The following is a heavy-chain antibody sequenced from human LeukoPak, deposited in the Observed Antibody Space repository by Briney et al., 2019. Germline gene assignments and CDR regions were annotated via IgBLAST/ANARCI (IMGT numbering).Heavy chain of an antibody. J-gene: IGHJ4*02. CDR2: ISWNSGSI. CDR3: AKDISVGFGEFYFDY. CDR1: GFTFDDYA. Sequence: GGSLRLSCAASGFTFDDYAMHWVRQAPGKGLEWVSGISWNSGSIGHADSVKGRFTISRDNAKNSLYLQMNSLRAEDTALYYCAKDISVGFGEFYFDYWGQGTLVTVSS. D-gene: IGHD3-10*01. V-gene: IGHV3-9*01.